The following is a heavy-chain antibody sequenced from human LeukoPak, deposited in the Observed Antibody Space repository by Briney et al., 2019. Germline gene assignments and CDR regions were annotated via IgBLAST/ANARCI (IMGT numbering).Heavy chain of an antibody. J-gene: IGHJ4*02. CDR1: GFTVSYNY. CDR2: IYSGGST. Sequence: GGSLRLSCAASGFTVSYNYMSWVRQAPGKGLEWVSVIYSGGSTYYADSVKGRFTVSRDNSKNTLYFQMNSLRAEDTAVYYCASTPPRYLGYFDYWGQGTLVTVSS. D-gene: IGHD3-9*01. V-gene: IGHV3-53*01. CDR3: ASTPPRYLGYFDY.